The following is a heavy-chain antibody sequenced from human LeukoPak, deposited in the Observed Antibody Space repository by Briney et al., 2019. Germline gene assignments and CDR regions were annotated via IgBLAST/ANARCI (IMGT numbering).Heavy chain of an antibody. J-gene: IGHJ4*02. CDR1: GFTFSKSW. Sequence: GGSLRLSCAASGFTFSKSWMGWVRQAPGKGLEWVGRIKSNTDGGTTDYAAPVKGRFTISRDDSKNTLYIQMNSLKTEDTAVYYCTTSGGYEGLADYWGQGTLVTVSS. CDR2: IKSNTDGGTT. V-gene: IGHV3-15*01. D-gene: IGHD5-12*01. CDR3: TTSGGYEGLADY.